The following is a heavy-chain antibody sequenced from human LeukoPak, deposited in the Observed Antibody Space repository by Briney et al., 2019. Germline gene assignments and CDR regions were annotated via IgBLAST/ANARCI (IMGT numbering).Heavy chain of an antibody. CDR2: ISGSGGST. Sequence: PTGGSLRLSCAASGFTFSSYAMSWVRQAPGKGLEWVSAISGSGGSTYYADSVKGRFTISRDNSKNSLYLQMNSLSAEDTAVYYCARHSRGSSIDDWGQGTLVAVSS. D-gene: IGHD2-15*01. CDR3: ARHSRGSSIDD. CDR1: GFTFSSYA. J-gene: IGHJ4*02. V-gene: IGHV3-23*01.